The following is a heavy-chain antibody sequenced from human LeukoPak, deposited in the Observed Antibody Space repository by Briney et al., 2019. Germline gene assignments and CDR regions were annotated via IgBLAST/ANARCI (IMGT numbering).Heavy chain of an antibody. J-gene: IGHJ4*02. Sequence: SETLSLTCTVSGGSISSYYWSWIRQPPGKGLEWIGYIYYSGSTNYNPSLKSRVTISVDTSKNQFSPKLSSVTAADTAVYYCARRTPSSSWDIGEYYFDYWGQGTLVTVSS. D-gene: IGHD6-13*01. CDR3: ARRTPSSSWDIGEYYFDY. V-gene: IGHV4-59*01. CDR2: IYYSGST. CDR1: GGSISSYY.